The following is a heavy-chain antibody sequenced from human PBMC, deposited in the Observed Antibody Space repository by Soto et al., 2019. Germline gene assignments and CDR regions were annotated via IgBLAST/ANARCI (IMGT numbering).Heavy chain of an antibody. Sequence: GSLRLSCAVSGFTFTSYAMTWVRQAPGKGLEWVSAISGSGGSEFYADSVKGRFTISRDNSKNTLYLQMKSLRAEDTALYYCAKGDTTMITDYYAMDVWGQGTTVTVSS. CDR1: GFTFTSYA. CDR2: ISGSGGSE. CDR3: AKGDTTMITDYYAMDV. J-gene: IGHJ6*02. V-gene: IGHV3-23*01. D-gene: IGHD5-18*01.